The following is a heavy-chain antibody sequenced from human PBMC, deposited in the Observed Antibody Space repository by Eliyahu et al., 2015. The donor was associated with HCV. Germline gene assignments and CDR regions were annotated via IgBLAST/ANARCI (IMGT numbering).Heavy chain of an antibody. CDR2: INSDGSDT. V-gene: IGHV3-74*01. CDR1: GFTFNTYW. J-gene: IGHJ4*02. Sequence: EVQLVESGGGLVQPGGSLRLXCAASGFTFNTYWMHWVRQAPGKGLVWVSRINSDGSDTSYADSVKGRFTISRDNAKNTLYLQMNSLRAEDTAVYYCVRDPPRQLELFDYWGQGTLVTVSS. CDR3: VRDPPRQLELFDY. D-gene: IGHD1-7*01.